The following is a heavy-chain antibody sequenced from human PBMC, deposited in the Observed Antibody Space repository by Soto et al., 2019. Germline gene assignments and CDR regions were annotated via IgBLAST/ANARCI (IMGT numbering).Heavy chain of an antibody. Sequence: GASVKVSCKASGGTFSSYAISWVRQAPGQGLEWMGGIIPNSGGTNYAQKFQGRVTMTRDTSISTAYMELSRLRSDDTAVYYCAKDGEHDWNTNDYWGQGTLVTVSS. J-gene: IGHJ4*02. CDR2: IIPNSGGT. V-gene: IGHV1-2*02. CDR1: GGTFSSYA. CDR3: AKDGEHDWNTNDY. D-gene: IGHD1-1*01.